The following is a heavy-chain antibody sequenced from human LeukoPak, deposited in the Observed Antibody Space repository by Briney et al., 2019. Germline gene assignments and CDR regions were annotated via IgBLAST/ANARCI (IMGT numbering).Heavy chain of an antibody. CDR2: ISYDGGYQ. J-gene: IGHJ6*02. Sequence: PGGSLRLSCAASGFTFTSYGKHWVRQAPGKGLEWVTYISYDGGYQYYADSVKGRFTISRDNSKNTVYLQLNSLRPKDTAVYYCAKDRRMMSPHYGMDVWGQGTTVTVSS. V-gene: IGHV3-30*18. D-gene: IGHD3-16*01. CDR1: GFTFTSYG. CDR3: AKDRRMMSPHYGMDV.